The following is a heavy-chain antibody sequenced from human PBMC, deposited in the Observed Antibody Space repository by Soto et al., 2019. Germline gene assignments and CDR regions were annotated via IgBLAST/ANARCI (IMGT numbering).Heavy chain of an antibody. D-gene: IGHD3-22*01. CDR2: ISYDGSNK. J-gene: IGHJ4*02. CDR1: GFTFSSYG. CDR3: AKGGSRGFDSSGYLDYFDY. Sequence: QVQLVESGGGVVQPGRSLRLSCAASGFTFSSYGMHWVRQAPGKGLEWVAVISYDGSNKYYADSVKGRFTISRDNSKNTLYLQMNSLRAEDTAVYYCAKGGSRGFDSSGYLDYFDYWGQGTLVTVSS. V-gene: IGHV3-30*18.